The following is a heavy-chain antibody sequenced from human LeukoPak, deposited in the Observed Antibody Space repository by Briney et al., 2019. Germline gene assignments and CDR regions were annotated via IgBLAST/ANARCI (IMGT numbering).Heavy chain of an antibody. D-gene: IGHD6-13*01. J-gene: IGHJ6*02. CDR2: ISAYSGNT. CDR3: ARVVVAAAGTSQYGTDV. Sequence: ASVKVSCKASGYTFTSYGISWVRQAPGQGLEWMGWISAYSGNTNYAQKLQGRVTMTTDTSTSTAYMELRSLRSDDTAVYYCARVVVAAAGTSQYGTDVWGQGTTVTVSS. CDR1: GYTFTSYG. V-gene: IGHV1-18*01.